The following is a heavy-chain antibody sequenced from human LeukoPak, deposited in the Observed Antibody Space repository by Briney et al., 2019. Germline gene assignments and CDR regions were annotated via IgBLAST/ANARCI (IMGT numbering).Heavy chain of an antibody. Sequence: SETLSLTCTVSGGSISSYYWTWIRQPAGKGLEWIGRIHNSGSTTYNPSLKSRVTLSVDTSKSQFSLKLSSVTAADTAVYYCARVSVMADLHWNFDLWGRGTLVTVSS. V-gene: IGHV4-4*07. CDR3: ARVSVMADLHWNFDL. CDR1: GGSISSYY. D-gene: IGHD3-16*01. CDR2: IHNSGST. J-gene: IGHJ2*01.